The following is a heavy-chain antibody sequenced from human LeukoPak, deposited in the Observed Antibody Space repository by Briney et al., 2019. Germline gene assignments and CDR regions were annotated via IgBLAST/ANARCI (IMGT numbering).Heavy chain of an antibody. D-gene: IGHD1-14*01. V-gene: IGHV3-33*01. CDR3: AREKGNHPNTWLHP. J-gene: IGHJ5*02. CDR1: GFSFSSHA. CDR2: IGDDGTNK. Sequence: PGRSLRLSCEASGFSFSSHAMQWGRQAPGKGLESWALIGDDGTNKYYADSVKARFTIPRHNSQHTLYLQMNSLRAEATAVYYCAREKGNHPNTWLHPWGQGTLVTVSS.